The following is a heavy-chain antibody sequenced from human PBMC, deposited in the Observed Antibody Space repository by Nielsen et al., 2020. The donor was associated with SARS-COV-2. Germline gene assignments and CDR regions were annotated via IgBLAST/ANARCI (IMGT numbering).Heavy chain of an antibody. CDR3: ARVTVVTEYYFDY. V-gene: IGHV3-30-3*01. D-gene: IGHD4-23*01. J-gene: IGHJ4*02. CDR1: GFTFSSYA. CDR2: ISYDGSNK. Sequence: GESLKISCAASGFTFSSYAMHWVRQAPGKGLEWVAVISYDGSNKYYADSVKGRFTISRDNSKNTLYLQMNSLRAEDTAVYYCARVTVVTEYYFDYWGQGTLVTVSS.